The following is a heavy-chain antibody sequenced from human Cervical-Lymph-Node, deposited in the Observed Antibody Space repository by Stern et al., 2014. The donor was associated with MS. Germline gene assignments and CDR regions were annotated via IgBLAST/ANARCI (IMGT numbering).Heavy chain of an antibody. CDR2: ISASGVYT. V-gene: IGHV3-23*04. CDR1: GFTFSTYA. Sequence: EVQLVESGGGLVQPGGSLRLSCAASGFTFSTYAFSWVRQAPGKGLAWVSSISASGVYTYYADSVKGRFTISRDKSKSMLYLEMQSLRAEDTAVYHCAKDLGRGVVVVPLYGLDVWGQGTTVTVSS. CDR3: AKDLGRGVVVVPLYGLDV. D-gene: IGHD2-2*01. J-gene: IGHJ6*02.